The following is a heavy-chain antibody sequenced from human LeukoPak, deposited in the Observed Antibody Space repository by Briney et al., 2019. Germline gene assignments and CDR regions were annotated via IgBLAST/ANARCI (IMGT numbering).Heavy chain of an antibody. CDR1: GFSVSNNY. V-gene: IGHV3-53*01. Sequence: PGGSLRLSCAGSGFSVSNNYMSWVRQAPGKGLEWVSGISGGGTAHYADSVMGRFTVPRDNSKNTLHLQMNSLRAEDTAVYYCARDDGRSGCAHWGQGTLVTVSS. CDR2: ISGGGTA. CDR3: ARDDGRSGCAH. J-gene: IGHJ4*02. D-gene: IGHD3-3*01.